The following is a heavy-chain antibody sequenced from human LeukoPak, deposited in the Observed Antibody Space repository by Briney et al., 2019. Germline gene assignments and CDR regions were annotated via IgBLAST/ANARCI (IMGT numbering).Heavy chain of an antibody. J-gene: IGHJ5*02. D-gene: IGHD3-3*01. CDR1: GFTFSDYY. CDR2: TRNKANSYTT. CDR3: AREIDDFWSDESGWFDP. V-gene: IGHV3-72*01. Sequence: GGSLRLSCAASGFTFSDYYMSWIRQAPGKGLEWVGRTRNKANSYTTEYAASVKGRFTISRDDSKNSLYLQMNSLKTEDTAVYYCAREIDDFWSDESGWFDPWGQGTLVTVSS.